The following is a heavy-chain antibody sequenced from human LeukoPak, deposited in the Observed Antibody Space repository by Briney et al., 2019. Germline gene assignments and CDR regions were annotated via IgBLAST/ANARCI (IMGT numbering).Heavy chain of an antibody. D-gene: IGHD3-22*01. CDR3: AKNDYDSSGYQTYYYYYYGMDV. V-gene: IGHV3-33*06. CDR2: IWYDGSNK. J-gene: IGHJ6*02. CDR1: GFTFSSYG. Sequence: PGGSLRLSCAASGFTFSSYGMHWVRQAPGKGLEWVAVIWYDGSNKYYADSVKGRFTISRDNSKNTLYLQMNSLRAEDTAVYYCAKNDYDSSGYQTYYYYYYGMDVWGQGTTVTVSS.